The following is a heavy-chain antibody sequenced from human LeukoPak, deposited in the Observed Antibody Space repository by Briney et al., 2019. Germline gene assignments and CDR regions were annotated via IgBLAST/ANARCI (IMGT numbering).Heavy chain of an antibody. CDR2: INHSGGT. J-gene: IGHJ4*02. D-gene: IGHD2-21*01. Sequence: PSETLSLTCAVYRGSFSNYYWSWIRQPPGKGLEWIGEINHSGGTNYNPSLKSRVTISEDTSKKQFSLKLGPVTAADTAVYYCARLIGASAFDYWGQGTLVTVSS. V-gene: IGHV4-34*01. CDR1: RGSFSNYY. CDR3: ARLIGASAFDY.